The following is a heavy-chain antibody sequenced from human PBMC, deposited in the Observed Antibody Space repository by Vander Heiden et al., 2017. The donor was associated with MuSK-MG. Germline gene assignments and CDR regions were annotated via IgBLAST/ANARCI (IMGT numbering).Heavy chain of an antibody. D-gene: IGHD2-15*01. CDR3: AKMSYGVAAPDY. CDR1: GFTFSTYA. Sequence: EVQLVESGGGLVQPGGSLRLSCAASGFTFSTYAMSWVRQAPGKGLDWVSTITTSGGGTYFADSVKGRFTISRDNSKNTLYLQMKSLRAEDTAVYYCAKMSYGVAAPDYWGEGTLVAVSS. V-gene: IGHV3-23*04. CDR2: ITTSGGGT. J-gene: IGHJ4*02.